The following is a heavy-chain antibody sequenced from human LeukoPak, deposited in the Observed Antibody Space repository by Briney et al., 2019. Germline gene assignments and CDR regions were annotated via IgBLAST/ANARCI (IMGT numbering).Heavy chain of an antibody. Sequence: SETPSLTCTVSGGSISSSSYYWGWIRQPPGKGLEWIGSIYYSRSTYYNPSLKSRVTISVDTSKNQFSLKLSSVTAADTAVYYCARDSIAARPFDYWGQGTLVTVSS. CDR3: ARDSIAARPFDY. CDR1: GGSISSSSYY. J-gene: IGHJ4*02. V-gene: IGHV4-39*07. D-gene: IGHD6-6*01. CDR2: IYYSRST.